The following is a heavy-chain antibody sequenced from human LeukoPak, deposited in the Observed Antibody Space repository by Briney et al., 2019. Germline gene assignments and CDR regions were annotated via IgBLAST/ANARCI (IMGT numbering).Heavy chain of an antibody. CDR1: GGSISSGGYY. V-gene: IGHV4-31*03. CDR3: AWGYSGSSHFDY. Sequence: SETLSLTCTVSGGSISSGGYYWSWIRQHPGKGLEWIGYIYYSGSTYYNPSLKSRVTISVDTSKNQFSLKLSSVTAADTAVYYCAWGYSGSSHFDYWGQGTLVTVSS. CDR2: IYYSGST. D-gene: IGHD1-26*01. J-gene: IGHJ4*02.